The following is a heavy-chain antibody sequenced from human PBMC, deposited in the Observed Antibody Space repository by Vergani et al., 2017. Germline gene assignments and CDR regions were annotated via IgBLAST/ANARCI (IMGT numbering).Heavy chain of an antibody. CDR2: IIPILGTA. V-gene: IGHV1-69*11. Sequence: QVQLVQSGAEVKKPGSSVKVSCKASGGTFSSYAISWVRQAPGQGLEWMGRIIPILGTANYAQKFQGRVTITADESTSTAYMALSSLSSEDTAVYYCARDPAELRFLEWLPPNWFDPWGQGTLVTVSS. CDR3: ARDPAELRFLEWLPPNWFDP. CDR1: GGTFSSYA. D-gene: IGHD3-3*01. J-gene: IGHJ5*02.